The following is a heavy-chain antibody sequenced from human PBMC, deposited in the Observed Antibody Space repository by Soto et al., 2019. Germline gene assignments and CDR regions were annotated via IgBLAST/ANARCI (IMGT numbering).Heavy chain of an antibody. D-gene: IGHD2-2*02. Sequence: PSETLSLTCTVSGGSISSYYWSWIRQPPGKGLEWIGYIYYSGSTNYNPSLKSRVTISVDTSKNQFSLKLSSVTAADTAVYYCARHHTSDWFDPWGQGTLVTVSS. CDR1: GGSISSYY. CDR3: ARHHTSDWFDP. V-gene: IGHV4-59*01. J-gene: IGHJ5*02. CDR2: IYYSGST.